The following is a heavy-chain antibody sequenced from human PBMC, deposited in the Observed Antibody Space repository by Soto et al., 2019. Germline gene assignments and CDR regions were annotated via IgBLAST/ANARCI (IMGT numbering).Heavy chain of an antibody. Sequence: GASVKVSCKASGYTFTGYYMHWVRQAPGQGLEWMGWINPNSGGTNYAQKFQGWVTMTRDTSISTACMELSRLRSDDTAVYYGARAKQASMDVWGQGTTVTVSS. J-gene: IGHJ6*02. CDR3: ARAKQASMDV. CDR1: GYTFTGYY. CDR2: INPNSGGT. V-gene: IGHV1-2*04.